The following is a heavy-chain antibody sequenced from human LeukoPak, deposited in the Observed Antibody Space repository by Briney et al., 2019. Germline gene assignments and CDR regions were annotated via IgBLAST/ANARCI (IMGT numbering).Heavy chain of an antibody. Sequence: PSETLSLTCIISDDSISSSTYYWGWIRQPPGRGLEWIGTLYYSGKTYYNPSLKSRVTISIDTSKNQFSLKLSSVTAADTAVYYCARDSSGWYRWFDPWGQGTRVTVSS. J-gene: IGHJ5*02. CDR2: LYYSGKT. CDR1: DDSISSSTYY. CDR3: ARDSSGWYRWFDP. D-gene: IGHD6-19*01. V-gene: IGHV4-39*07.